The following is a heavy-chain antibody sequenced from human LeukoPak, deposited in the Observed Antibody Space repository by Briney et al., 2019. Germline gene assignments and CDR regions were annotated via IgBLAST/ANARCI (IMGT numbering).Heavy chain of an antibody. V-gene: IGHV3-7*04. CDR2: IKRDGSEK. D-gene: IGHD5-18*01. CDR3: ARVSGYSYGLAN. J-gene: IGHJ4*02. Sequence: GGSLRLSCAASGFTFSSYWMTWVRQAPGRGLEWVADIKRDGSEKFYVDSVKGRFTISRDNAKNSLYLQMNSLRAEDTAVYYCARVSGYSYGLANWGQGTLVTVSS. CDR1: GFTFSSYW.